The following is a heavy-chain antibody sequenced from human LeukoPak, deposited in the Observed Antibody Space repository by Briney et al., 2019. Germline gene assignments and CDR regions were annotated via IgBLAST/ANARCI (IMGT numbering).Heavy chain of an antibody. V-gene: IGHV1-24*01. CDR2: FDPEDGKT. D-gene: IGHD6-13*01. CDR3: ATEYLVTAGLMDV. Sequence: ASVKVSCKVSGYTLTELSMFWVRQAPGKGLEWMGSFDPEDGKTVYAQKFQGRVTMTEDTSTDTAYMELSSLRSEDTVVYYCATEYLVTAGLMDVWGQGTTVTVSS. CDR1: GYTLTELS. J-gene: IGHJ6*02.